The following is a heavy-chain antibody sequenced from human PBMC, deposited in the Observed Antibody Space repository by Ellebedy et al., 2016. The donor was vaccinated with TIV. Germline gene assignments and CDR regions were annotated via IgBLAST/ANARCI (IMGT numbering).Heavy chain of an antibody. J-gene: IGHJ4*02. Sequence: GESLKISXAASGFTFSSYWMSWVRQAPGKGLEWVANIKQDGSEKYYVDSVKGRFTISRDNAKNSLYLQMNSLRAEDTAVYYCARDGSSSWYAQKTIFDYWGQGTLVTVSS. V-gene: IGHV3-7*01. CDR2: IKQDGSEK. CDR3: ARDGSSSWYAQKTIFDY. D-gene: IGHD6-13*01. CDR1: GFTFSSYW.